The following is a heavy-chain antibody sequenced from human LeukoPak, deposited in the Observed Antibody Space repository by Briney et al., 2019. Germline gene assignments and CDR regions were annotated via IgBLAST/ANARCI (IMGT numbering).Heavy chain of an antibody. D-gene: IGHD3-10*01. J-gene: IGHJ5*02. CDR3: ARGKNYYGSGSYNWFDP. CDR2: INAGNGNT. Sequence: ASVKVSCKASGYTFTSYAMHWVRQAPGQRLEWMGWINAGNGNTKYSQKFQGRVTITRDTSASTAYMELSSLRSEDTAVYYCARGKNYYGSGSYNWFDPWGRGTLVTVSS. CDR1: GYTFTSYA. V-gene: IGHV1-3*01.